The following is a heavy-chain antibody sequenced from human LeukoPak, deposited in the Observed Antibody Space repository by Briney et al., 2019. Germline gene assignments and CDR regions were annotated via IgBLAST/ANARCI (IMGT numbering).Heavy chain of an antibody. D-gene: IGHD2-15*01. Sequence: SQTLSLTCTVSGGSISSGGYYWSWIRQHPGKGLEWIGYIYYSGSTYYNPSLKSRVTISVDTSKNQFSLKLSSVTAADTAVYYCASGGRYCSGGSCYSGTLLGDAFDIWGQGTMVTVSS. J-gene: IGHJ3*02. V-gene: IGHV4-31*03. CDR1: GGSISSGGYY. CDR2: IYYSGST. CDR3: ASGGRYCSGGSCYSGTLLGDAFDI.